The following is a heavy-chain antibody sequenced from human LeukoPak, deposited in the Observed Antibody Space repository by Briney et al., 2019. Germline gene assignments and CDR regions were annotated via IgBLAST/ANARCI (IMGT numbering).Heavy chain of an antibody. CDR2: TYDSGYT. Sequence: SETLSLTCTVSGGSISSYYWTWTRLPPGKGLEWIGYTYDSGYTNYNPSLKSRVTISVDMSKNQFSLKLSSVTAADTAVYYCARVMGSGWTGFDYWGQGTLVTVSS. D-gene: IGHD6-19*01. CDR3: ARVMGSGWTGFDY. V-gene: IGHV4-59*01. J-gene: IGHJ4*02. CDR1: GGSISSYY.